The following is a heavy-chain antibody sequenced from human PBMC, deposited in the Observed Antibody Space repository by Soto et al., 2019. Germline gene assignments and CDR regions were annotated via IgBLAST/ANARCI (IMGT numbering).Heavy chain of an antibody. V-gene: IGHV3-53*01. D-gene: IGHD3-10*01. CDR2: IYSGGYT. J-gene: IGHJ4*02. CDR3: ATDPGGGGY. Sequence: EVQLVESGGGLIQPGGSLRLSCAVSGFTVSNNHMSWVRQAPGKGLEGVSVIYSGGYTGYGDSVKGRFTISRDNSKNTHYHQINSLEPDDPAGYYGATDPGGGGYWGQGTLVTVSS. CDR1: GFTVSNNH.